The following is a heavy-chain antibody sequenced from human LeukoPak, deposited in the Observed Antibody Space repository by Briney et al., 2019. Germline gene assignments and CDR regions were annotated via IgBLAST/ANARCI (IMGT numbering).Heavy chain of an antibody. J-gene: IGHJ3*01. V-gene: IGHV2-5*02. CDR1: GFSLSTDGGG. CDR3: ATHGHYDSSGYYYGAFDF. CDR2: IYWDDDK. D-gene: IGHD3-22*01. Sequence: SGPTLVKPTQTLTLTCTFSGFSLSTDGGGVGWIRQPPGKALEWLALIYWDDDKRYSPSLKNRLTITKDTSKNQVVLTMTNMDPVDTATYYCATHGHYDSSGYYYGAFDFWGHGTMVTVSS.